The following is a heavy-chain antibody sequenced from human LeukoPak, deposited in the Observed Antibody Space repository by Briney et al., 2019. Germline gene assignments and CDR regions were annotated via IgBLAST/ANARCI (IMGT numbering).Heavy chain of an antibody. D-gene: IGHD1-7*01. J-gene: IGHJ4*02. CDR2: SDPEDGET. V-gene: IGHV1-24*01. Sequence: ASVTVSCKVSGHTLTELSMHWVRQAPGKGLEWMGGSDPEDGETIYAQKFQGRVTMTEDTSTDTAYMELSSLRSEDTAVYYCATGRQGTFDYWGQGTLVTVSS. CDR1: GHTLTELS. CDR3: ATGRQGTFDY.